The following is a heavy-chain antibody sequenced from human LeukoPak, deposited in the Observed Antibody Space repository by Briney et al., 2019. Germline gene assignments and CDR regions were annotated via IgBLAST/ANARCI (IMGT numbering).Heavy chain of an antibody. CDR2: ISYDGSNK. Sequence: GGSLRLSCAASGFTFSSYGMHWVRQAPGKGLEWVAVISYDGSNKYYADSVKGRFTISRDNSKNTLYLQMNSLRAEDTAVYYCARANWGSPYYYYGMDVWGQGTTVTVSS. V-gene: IGHV3-30*03. CDR1: GFTFSSYG. J-gene: IGHJ6*02. D-gene: IGHD7-27*01. CDR3: ARANWGSPYYYYGMDV.